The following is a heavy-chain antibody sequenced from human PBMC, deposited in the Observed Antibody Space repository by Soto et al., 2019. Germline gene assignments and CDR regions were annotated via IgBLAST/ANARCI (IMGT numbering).Heavy chain of an antibody. CDR2: IIPIFGTA. V-gene: IGHV1-69*06. D-gene: IGHD2-15*01. Sequence: ASVKVSCKASGGTFSSYAISWVRQAPGQGLEWMGGIIPIFGTANYAQKFQGRVTITADKSTSTAYMELSSLRSEDTAVYYCAVTVVRSPYWFDPWGQGTLVTAPQ. CDR1: GGTFSSYA. CDR3: AVTVVRSPYWFDP. J-gene: IGHJ5*02.